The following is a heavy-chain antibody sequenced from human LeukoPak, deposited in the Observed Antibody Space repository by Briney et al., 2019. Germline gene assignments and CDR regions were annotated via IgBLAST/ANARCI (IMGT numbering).Heavy chain of an antibody. CDR3: ARGSSGWYGASDI. D-gene: IGHD6-19*01. Sequence: GGSLRLSCAGSGFTFSNYEMNWVRQAPGKGLEWVSHISSSVTTIYYVDSVKGRFTVSRDNAENSLYLQMNSLRAEDTAVYYCARGSSGWYGASDIWGQGTMVTVSS. J-gene: IGHJ3*02. V-gene: IGHV3-48*03. CDR1: GFTFSNYE. CDR2: ISSSVTTI.